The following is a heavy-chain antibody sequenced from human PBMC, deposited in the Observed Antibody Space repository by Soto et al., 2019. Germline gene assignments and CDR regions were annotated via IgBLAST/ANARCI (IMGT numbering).Heavy chain of an antibody. D-gene: IGHD5-12*01. CDR1: GYTFSDYY. J-gene: IGHJ5*02. V-gene: IGHV1-2*04. CDR2: INPYSGAT. CDR3: ARARATVAPNWFDP. Sequence: QVQLVQSGAEVKKPGASVKVSCKASGYTFSDYYVHWVRQAPGQGLEWMGWINPYSGATNYAQKFQDWVTMPGDASVSTAYLELTTLVSDDTAVYYCARARATVAPNWFDPWGQGTLVIVSS.